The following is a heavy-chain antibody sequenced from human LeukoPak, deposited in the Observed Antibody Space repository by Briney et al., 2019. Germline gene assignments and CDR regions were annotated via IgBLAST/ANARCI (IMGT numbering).Heavy chain of an antibody. CDR1: GFTFSSYG. D-gene: IGHD4-11*01. Sequence: QTGGSLRLSCAASGFTFSSYGMHWVRQAPGKGLEWVAVIWYDGSNKYYADSVKGRFTISRDNSKNTLYLQMNSLRAEDTAVYYCAKSYSNYGYYYYGMDVWGQGTTVTVSS. CDR2: IWYDGSNK. J-gene: IGHJ6*02. V-gene: IGHV3-33*06. CDR3: AKSYSNYGYYYYGMDV.